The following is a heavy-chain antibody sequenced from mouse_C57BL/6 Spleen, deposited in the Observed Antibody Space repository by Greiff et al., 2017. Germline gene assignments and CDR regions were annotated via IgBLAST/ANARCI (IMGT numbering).Heavy chain of an antibody. CDR3: ARYPYYGDYPAWFAY. V-gene: IGHV1-64*01. Sequence: QVQLQQSGAELVKPGASVKLSCKASGYTFTSYWMPWVKQRPGQGLEWIGMIHPDSGSTNYNEQFKGKATLTVDKSSSTAYMQLSSLTSEDSAVYYCARYPYYGDYPAWFAYWGQGTLVTVSA. J-gene: IGHJ3*01. D-gene: IGHD2-13*01. CDR1: GYTFTSYW. CDR2: IHPDSGST.